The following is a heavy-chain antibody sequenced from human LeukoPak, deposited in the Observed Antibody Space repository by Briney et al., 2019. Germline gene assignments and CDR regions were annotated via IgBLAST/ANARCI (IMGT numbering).Heavy chain of an antibody. J-gene: IGHJ4*02. D-gene: IGHD3-22*01. CDR3: ATSPGGYYPSYFDY. CDR2: ISYDGSNQ. CDR1: GFTFSSYC. V-gene: IGHV3-30*03. Sequence: GGSLRLSCAASGFTFSSYCRRWVRQAPGKGLEWLAGISYDGSNQYYPDSVKGRFTISRDNSKNTLFLQMNSLRADDTAVYYCATSPGGYYPSYFDYWGQGTLVTVSS.